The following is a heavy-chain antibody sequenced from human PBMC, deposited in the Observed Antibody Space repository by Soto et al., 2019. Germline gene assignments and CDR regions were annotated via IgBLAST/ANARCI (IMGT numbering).Heavy chain of an antibody. D-gene: IGHD1-26*01. Sequence: PVGSLRLSCAASGFTFSSYAMSWVRQAPGKGLEWVSAISGSGGSTYYADSVKGRFTISRDNSKNTLYLQMNSLRAEDTAVYYCAKDYKPYSGSYYYYYYYGMDVWGQGTTVTVSS. V-gene: IGHV3-23*01. CDR1: GFTFSSYA. CDR2: ISGSGGST. J-gene: IGHJ6*02. CDR3: AKDYKPYSGSYYYYYYYGMDV.